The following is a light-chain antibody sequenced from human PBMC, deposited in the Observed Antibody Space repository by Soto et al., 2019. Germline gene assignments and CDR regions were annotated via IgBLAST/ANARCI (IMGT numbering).Light chain of an antibody. Sequence: DIQMTQSPSTLSASVGDRVTITCRASQSISSWLAWYQQKPGKAPKLLIYGASSLESGVPSRFSGSGSGTEFTLTISSMKPDDFETYYCQQYNCYDMWSFGQGTKVELK. CDR3: QQYNCYDMWS. CDR1: QSISSW. V-gene: IGKV1-5*01. CDR2: GAS. J-gene: IGKJ1*01.